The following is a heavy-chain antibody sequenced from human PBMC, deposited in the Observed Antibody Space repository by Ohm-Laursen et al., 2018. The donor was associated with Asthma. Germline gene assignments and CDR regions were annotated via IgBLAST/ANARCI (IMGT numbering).Heavy chain of an antibody. CDR1: GFTFSSYA. D-gene: IGHD2-15*01. Sequence: SLRLSCTASGFTFSSYAMHWVRQAPGKGLEWVSGISWNSGSIGYADSVKGRFTISRDNAKNSLYLQMNSLRAEDTALYYCAKDIYLHLLLDRSWFDPWGQGTLVTVSS. J-gene: IGHJ5*02. V-gene: IGHV3-9*01. CDR3: AKDIYLHLLLDRSWFDP. CDR2: ISWNSGSI.